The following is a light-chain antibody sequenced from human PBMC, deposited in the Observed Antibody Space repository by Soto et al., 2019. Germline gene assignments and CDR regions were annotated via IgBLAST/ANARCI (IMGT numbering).Light chain of an antibody. Sequence: DIQMTQSPSSLSASVGDRVTITCRASQTTSHYLNWYQEKPGKAPKLLIYAASSLQSGVPSRFSGSGSGTDFTLTISSLQPEDFANYYCQQSYSTRWTFGQGTKVEIK. J-gene: IGKJ1*01. V-gene: IGKV1-39*01. CDR3: QQSYSTRWT. CDR2: AAS. CDR1: QTTSHY.